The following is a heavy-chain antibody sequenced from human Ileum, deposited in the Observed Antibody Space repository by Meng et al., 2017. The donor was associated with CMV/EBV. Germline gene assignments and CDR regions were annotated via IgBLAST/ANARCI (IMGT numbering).Heavy chain of an antibody. Sequence: QQPGPGLGRPSPTLSLTCPASGASISSGDFCWSWIRSPPGKGLEYIGYIDNRGSTYYNPSLKSRVTMSMDTSKNQFSLKLTSVTAADTAVYYCARGYSSGWNYFHYWGQGTLVTVSS. CDR1: GASISSGDFC. V-gene: IGHV4-30-4*01. J-gene: IGHJ4*02. D-gene: IGHD6-19*01. CDR2: IDNRGST. CDR3: ARGYSSGWNYFHY.